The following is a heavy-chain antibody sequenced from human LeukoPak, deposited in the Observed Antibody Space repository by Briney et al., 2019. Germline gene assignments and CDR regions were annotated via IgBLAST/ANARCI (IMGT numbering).Heavy chain of an antibody. J-gene: IGHJ4*02. CDR1: GYTFTSYG. V-gene: IGHV1-18*01. CDR3: ARDYFDWLYFDY. Sequence: ASVKVSCKASGYTFTSYGISWVRQAPGQGLEWMGWISAHNGNTNYAQKLQGRVTMTTDTSTSTAYMELRSLRSDDTAVYYCARDYFDWLYFDYWGQGTLVTVSS. D-gene: IGHD3-9*01. CDR2: ISAHNGNT.